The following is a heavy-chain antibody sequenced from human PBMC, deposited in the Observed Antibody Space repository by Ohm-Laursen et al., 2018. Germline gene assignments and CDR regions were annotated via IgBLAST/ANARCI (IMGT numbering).Heavy chain of an antibody. CDR3: ARGHKAVAGSDDYYYYGMDV. D-gene: IGHD6-19*01. Sequence: GTLSLTCAVYGGSFSGYYWSWIRQPPGKGLEWIGEINHSGSTNYNLSLKSRVTISVDTSKNQFSLKLSSVTAADTAVYYCARGHKAVAGSDDYYYYGMDVWGQGTTVTVSS. V-gene: IGHV4-34*01. J-gene: IGHJ6*02. CDR1: GGSFSGYY. CDR2: INHSGST.